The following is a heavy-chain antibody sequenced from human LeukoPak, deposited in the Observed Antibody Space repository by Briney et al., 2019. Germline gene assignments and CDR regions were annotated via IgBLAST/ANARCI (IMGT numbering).Heavy chain of an antibody. J-gene: IGHJ3*02. Sequence: HTGGSLRLSCAASGFTFSTYGMSWVRQAAGKGLEWVSTISGSGVTTYYADSVKGRFTISRDNSKNTLYLQMNSLRAEDTAVYYCARDTYDILTGYYKWAFDIWGQGTMVTVSS. D-gene: IGHD3-9*01. CDR1: GFTFSTYG. CDR3: ARDTYDILTGYYKWAFDI. CDR2: ISGSGVTT. V-gene: IGHV3-23*01.